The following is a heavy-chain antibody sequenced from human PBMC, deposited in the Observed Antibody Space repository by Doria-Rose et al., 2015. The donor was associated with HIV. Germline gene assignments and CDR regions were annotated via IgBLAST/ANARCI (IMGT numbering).Heavy chain of an antibody. V-gene: IGHV2-26*01. CDR3: ARIKSSRWYHKYYFDF. J-gene: IGHJ4*02. Sequence: SGPVLVKPTETLTLTCTVSGVSLSSPGMGVSWIRQPPGKALERLAKILSDDERYYTTSLKSRLTISRGTSKSQVVLTMTDMDPVDTATYYCARIKSSRWYHKYYFDFWGQGTLVIVSA. CDR2: ILSDDER. D-gene: IGHD6-13*01. CDR1: GVSLSSPGMG.